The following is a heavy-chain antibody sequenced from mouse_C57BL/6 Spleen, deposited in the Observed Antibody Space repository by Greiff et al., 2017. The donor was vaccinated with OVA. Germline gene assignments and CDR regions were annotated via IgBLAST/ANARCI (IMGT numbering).Heavy chain of an antibody. J-gene: IGHJ2*01. Sequence: QVQLQQPGAELVRPGSSVKLSCKASGYTFTSYWMHWVKQRPIQGLEWIGNIDPSDSETHYNQKFKDKATLTVDKSSSTAYMQLSSLTSEDSAVYYCAHMVTTGADFDYWGQGTTLTVSS. CDR1: GYTFTSYW. CDR3: AHMVTTGADFDY. V-gene: IGHV1-52*01. D-gene: IGHD2-2*01. CDR2: IDPSDSET.